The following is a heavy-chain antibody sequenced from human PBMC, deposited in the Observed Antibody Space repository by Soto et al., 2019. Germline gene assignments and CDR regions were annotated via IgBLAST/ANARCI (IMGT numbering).Heavy chain of an antibody. CDR3: ARAHYGDYGYGMDV. Sequence: SETLSLTCAVSGRSISSGGYSWSWLRQPPGKGLEWIGYIYHSGSTYYNPSLKSRVTISVDRSKNQFSLKLSSVTAADTAVYYCARAHYGDYGYGMDVWGQGTTVTVSS. CDR2: IYHSGST. D-gene: IGHD4-17*01. J-gene: IGHJ6*02. V-gene: IGHV4-30-2*01. CDR1: GRSISSGGYS.